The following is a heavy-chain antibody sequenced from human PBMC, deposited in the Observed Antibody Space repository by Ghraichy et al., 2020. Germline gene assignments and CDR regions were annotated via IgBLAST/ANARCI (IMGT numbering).Heavy chain of an antibody. D-gene: IGHD5-12*01. CDR2: INSDGSST. J-gene: IGHJ6*02. V-gene: IGHV3-74*01. CDR1: GFTFSSYW. CDR3: AREGSDTGYDYIFENHYYYGMDV. Sequence: GGSLRLSCAASGFTFSSYWMHWVRQAPGEGLVWVSRINSDGSSTSYADSVKGRFTISRDNAKNTLYLQMNSLRAEDTAVYYCAREGSDTGYDYIFENHYYYGMDVWGQGTTVTVSS.